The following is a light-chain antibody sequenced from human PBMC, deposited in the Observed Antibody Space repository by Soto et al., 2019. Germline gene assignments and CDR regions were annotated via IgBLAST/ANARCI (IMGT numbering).Light chain of an antibody. Sequence: EIVLTQSPATLSLSPGERATLSCRASQSVSSYLAWYQQKPGQAPRLLIYDASNSATGIPARFSGSGSVTDFSLSISRLEPADFAVFYCQQRSSWPFTFGPGTNVDLK. CDR1: QSVSSY. J-gene: IGKJ3*01. CDR3: QQRSSWPFT. V-gene: IGKV3-11*01. CDR2: DAS.